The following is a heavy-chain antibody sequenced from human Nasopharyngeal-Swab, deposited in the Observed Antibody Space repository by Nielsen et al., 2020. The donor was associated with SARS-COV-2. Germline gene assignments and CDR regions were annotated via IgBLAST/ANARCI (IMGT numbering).Heavy chain of an antibody. Sequence: GGSLRLSCAASGFNFGNYAMHWVRQAPGKGSEWVAFIRHDGRNKDYAEIVKGRFTISRDNSKNTLFLQTNSLRDDDTAVYYCAKGQYHDSGIFNYFDPWGQGALVIVSS. CDR3: AKGQYHDSGIFNYFDP. CDR1: GFNFGNYA. V-gene: IGHV3-30*02. D-gene: IGHD3-16*01. J-gene: IGHJ5*02. CDR2: IRHDGRNK.